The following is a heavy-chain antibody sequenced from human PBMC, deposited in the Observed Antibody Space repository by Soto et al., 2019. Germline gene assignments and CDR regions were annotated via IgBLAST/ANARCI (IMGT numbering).Heavy chain of an antibody. D-gene: IGHD6-13*01. J-gene: IGHJ6*02. Sequence: GESLKISCKGSGYSFTSYWIGWVRQMPGKGLEWMGIIYPGDSDTRYSPSFQGQVTISADKSISTAYLQWSSLKASDTAMYYCARTSAAGKYYSGMDVCGQGTTVTVSS. V-gene: IGHV5-51*01. CDR1: GYSFTSYW. CDR2: IYPGDSDT. CDR3: ARTSAAGKYYSGMDV.